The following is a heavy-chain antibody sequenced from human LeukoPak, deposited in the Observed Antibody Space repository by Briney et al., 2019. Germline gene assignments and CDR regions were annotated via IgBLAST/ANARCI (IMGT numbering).Heavy chain of an antibody. J-gene: IGHJ4*02. CDR2: ISSSGSTI. Sequence: PGGSLRLSCAASGFTFSDYYMSWIRQAPGKGLEWVSYISSSGSTIYYADSVKGRFIMSRDNSKNTLYLQMNSLRPEDTAVYYCATLYYYGSGSHHSDYWGQGTLVTVSS. D-gene: IGHD3-10*01. CDR1: GFTFSDYY. CDR3: ATLYYYGSGSHHSDY. V-gene: IGHV3-11*01.